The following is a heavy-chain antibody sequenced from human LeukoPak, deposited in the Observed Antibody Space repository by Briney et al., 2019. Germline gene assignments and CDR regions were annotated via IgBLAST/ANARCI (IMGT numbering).Heavy chain of an antibody. V-gene: IGHV4-30-4*01. Sequence: SQTLSLTCTVSGGSISSGDYYWSWIRQPPGKGLEWIGYIYYSGSTYYNPSLKSRVTISVDTSKNLFSLKLSSVTAADTAVYYCAREDIVLGMDVWGQGTTVTVSS. J-gene: IGHJ6*02. D-gene: IGHD2-8*02. CDR1: GGSISSGDYY. CDR3: AREDIVLGMDV. CDR2: IYYSGST.